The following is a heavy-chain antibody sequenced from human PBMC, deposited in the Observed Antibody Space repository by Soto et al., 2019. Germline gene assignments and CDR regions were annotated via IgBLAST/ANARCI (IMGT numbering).Heavy chain of an antibody. CDR1: GFTFSDYY. CDR2: TRNKANSYTT. D-gene: IGHD3-22*01. CDR3: TTESYYDSSGYYYPFDY. J-gene: IGHJ4*02. Sequence: PGGSLRLSCAVSGFTFSDYYIDWVRQAPGKGLEWVGRTRNKANSYTTDYAASVKGRFTISRDDSKNTLYLQMNSLKTEDTAVYYCTTESYYDSSGYYYPFDYWAQGT. V-gene: IGHV3-72*01.